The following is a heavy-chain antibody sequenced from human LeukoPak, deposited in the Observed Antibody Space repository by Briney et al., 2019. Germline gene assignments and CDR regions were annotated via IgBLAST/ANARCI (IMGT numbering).Heavy chain of an antibody. Sequence: GGSLRLSCAASEFTFSSYGMHWVRQAPGKGLEWVAFISYDGNNKYYADSVKGRFTISRDNSKNTLYLQMNSLRAEDTAVYYCAKDRWRGSYYDYWGQGTLVSVSS. V-gene: IGHV3-30*18. CDR3: AKDRWRGSYYDY. CDR1: EFTFSSYG. J-gene: IGHJ4*02. D-gene: IGHD4-23*01. CDR2: ISYDGNNK.